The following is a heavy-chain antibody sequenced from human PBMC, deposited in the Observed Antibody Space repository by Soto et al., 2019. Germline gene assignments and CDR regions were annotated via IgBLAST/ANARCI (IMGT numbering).Heavy chain of an antibody. J-gene: IGHJ6*02. Sequence: GESLKISCKGSGYSFTSYWIGWVRQMPGKGLEWMGIIYPGDSDTRYSPSFQGQVTISADKSISTAYLQWSSLKASDTAMYYCARINRPNFGASIKGYYYYGMDVWGQGTTVTVSS. CDR3: ARINRPNFGASIKGYYYYGMDV. CDR2: IYPGDSDT. D-gene: IGHD3-3*01. V-gene: IGHV5-51*01. CDR1: GYSFTSYW.